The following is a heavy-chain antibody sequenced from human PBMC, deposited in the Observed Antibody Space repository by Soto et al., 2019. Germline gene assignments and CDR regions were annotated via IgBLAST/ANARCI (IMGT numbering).Heavy chain of an antibody. Sequence: EVQLVESGGGLVQPGGSLRLSCAASGFTFSSYSMNWVRQAPGKGLEWVSYISSSSSTIYYADSVKGRFTISRDNAKNSLYLQMNSLRAEDTAVYYCARDRYYYDSRGLFDYWGQGTLVTVSS. CDR2: ISSSSSTI. D-gene: IGHD3-22*01. CDR1: GFTFSSYS. J-gene: IGHJ4*02. V-gene: IGHV3-48*01. CDR3: ARDRYYYDSRGLFDY.